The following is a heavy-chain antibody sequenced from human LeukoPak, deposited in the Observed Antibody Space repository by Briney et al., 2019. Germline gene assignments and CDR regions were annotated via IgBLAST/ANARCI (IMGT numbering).Heavy chain of an antibody. Sequence: PSETLSLTCAVYGGSFSGYYWSWIRQPPGKGLEWIGEINHSGSTNYNPPLKSRVTISVDTSKNQFSLKLSSVTAADTAVYYCARGRIADDAFDIWGQGTMVTVSS. D-gene: IGHD6-13*01. CDR1: GGSFSGYY. J-gene: IGHJ3*02. CDR2: INHSGST. V-gene: IGHV4-34*01. CDR3: ARGRIADDAFDI.